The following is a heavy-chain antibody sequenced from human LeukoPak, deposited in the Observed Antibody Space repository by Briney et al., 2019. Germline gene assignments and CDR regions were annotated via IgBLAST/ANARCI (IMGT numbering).Heavy chain of an antibody. CDR2: INWNGGST. Sequence: GGSLRLSCAASGFTFDDYGMSWVRQAPGKGLEWVSGINWNGGSTGYADSVKGRFTISRDNAKNTVYLEMNSLRAEDSAVYYCARSTSAIYYYGLDVWGQGTTVTVSS. V-gene: IGHV3-20*04. CDR1: GFTFDDYG. D-gene: IGHD2-2*01. J-gene: IGHJ6*02. CDR3: ARSTSAIYYYGLDV.